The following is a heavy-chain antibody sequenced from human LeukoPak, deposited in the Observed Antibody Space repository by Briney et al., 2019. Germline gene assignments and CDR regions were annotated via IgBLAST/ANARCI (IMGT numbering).Heavy chain of an antibody. CDR3: LTSLLQTGTVA. J-gene: IGHJ5*02. D-gene: IGHD1-7*01. Sequence: GGSLRLSCAASGFTFSSYWMSWVRQAPGKGLEWVANIKQDGSDKYYVDSVKGRFTISRDNAKSSQYLQMNSLRADDTAVYYCLTSLLQTGTVAWGQGTLVTVSS. V-gene: IGHV3-7*01. CDR2: IKQDGSDK. CDR1: GFTFSSYW.